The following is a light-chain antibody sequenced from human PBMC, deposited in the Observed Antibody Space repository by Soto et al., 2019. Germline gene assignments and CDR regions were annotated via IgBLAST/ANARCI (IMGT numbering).Light chain of an antibody. Sequence: QSALTQPASVSGSPGQSITISCTGTSSDVGGYNYVSWYQQHPGKAPKLMIYDVSNRPLGVSNRFSGYKSGNTASLTISGLQAEDEADYYCSSYTSSSTVVFGGGTKLTVL. CDR2: DVS. CDR1: SSDVGGYNY. CDR3: SSYTSSSTVV. V-gene: IGLV2-14*01. J-gene: IGLJ2*01.